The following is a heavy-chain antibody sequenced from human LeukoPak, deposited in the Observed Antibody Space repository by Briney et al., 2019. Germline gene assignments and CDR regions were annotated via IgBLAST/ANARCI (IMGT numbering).Heavy chain of an antibody. CDR2: INPNNGGT. D-gene: IGHD3-9*01. CDR3: ARGYYNVLTGHLYFFDY. V-gene: IGHV1-2*02. Sequence: GASVKVSCKPSGYTFTTYYIHWVRQAPGHGLEWMGWINPNNGGTNYARNFQDRVTMTRDTSISTAYMELSSLISGDTALYYCARGYYNVLTGHLYFFDYWGQGTLVTVSS. CDR1: GYTFTTYY. J-gene: IGHJ4*02.